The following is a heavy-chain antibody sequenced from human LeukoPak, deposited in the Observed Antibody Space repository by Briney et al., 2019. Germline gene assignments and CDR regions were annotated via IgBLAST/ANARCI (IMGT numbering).Heavy chain of an antibody. CDR3: TILPDDYGDYVAFDY. D-gene: IGHD4-17*01. CDR1: GFTFSGSA. Sequence: GGSLKLSCAASGFTFSGSAMHWVRQAPGKGLEWVSGISGRGGTTYYADSVKGRFTISRDNSKNTLYLQMNSLRAEDTAVYYCTILPDDYGDYVAFDYWGQGTLVTVSS. V-gene: IGHV3-23*01. J-gene: IGHJ4*02. CDR2: ISGRGGTT.